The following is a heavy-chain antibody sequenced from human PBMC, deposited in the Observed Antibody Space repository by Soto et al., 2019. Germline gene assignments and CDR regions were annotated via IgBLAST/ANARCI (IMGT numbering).Heavy chain of an antibody. Sequence: ASVKVSCKASGYTFTSYGISWVRQAPGQGLEWMGWISAYNGNTNYAQKLQGRVTMTTDTSTSTAYMELRSLRSDDTAVYYCARLEGARAANHLYGMDVWGKGTTVTVSS. J-gene: IGHJ6*04. CDR2: ISAYNGNT. CDR3: ARLEGARAANHLYGMDV. V-gene: IGHV1-18*01. CDR1: GYTFTSYG.